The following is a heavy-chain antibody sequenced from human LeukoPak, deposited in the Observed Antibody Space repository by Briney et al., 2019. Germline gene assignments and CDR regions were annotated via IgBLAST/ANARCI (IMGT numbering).Heavy chain of an antibody. CDR2: IRYDGGNK. J-gene: IGHJ4*02. Sequence: PGGSLRLSCAASGFTFSSYGMHWVRQAPGKGLEWVAFIRYDGGNKYHADSVKGRFTISRDNSMNTLYLQMNSLRAEDTAVYYCASIVGATTDWGQGTLVTVSS. V-gene: IGHV3-30*02. D-gene: IGHD1-26*01. CDR3: ASIVGATTD. CDR1: GFTFSSYG.